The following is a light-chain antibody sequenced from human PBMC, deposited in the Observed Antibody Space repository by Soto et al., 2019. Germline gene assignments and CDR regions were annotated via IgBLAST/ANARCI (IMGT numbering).Light chain of an antibody. Sequence: DIQMTQSPSSLSASVGDSVTITCRASQSISNYLNWYQQKVGGAPKLLIYGASTLQRGVPSRFSGSGSGADYTLTISSLQREDFATFYCQQSYTTPITFGQGTRLEIK. V-gene: IGKV1-39*01. J-gene: IGKJ5*01. CDR3: QQSYTTPIT. CDR1: QSISNY. CDR2: GAS.